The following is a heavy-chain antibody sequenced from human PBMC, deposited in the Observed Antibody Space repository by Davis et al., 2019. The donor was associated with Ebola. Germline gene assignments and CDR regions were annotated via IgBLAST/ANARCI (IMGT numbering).Heavy chain of an antibody. CDR1: GGSISSGGYS. CDR2: IYHSGST. D-gene: IGHD3-3*01. CDR3: ARGRLLEWPPTFYGLDV. J-gene: IGHJ6*04. V-gene: IGHV4-30-2*01. Sequence: SETLSLTCAVSGGSISSGGYSWSWIRQPPGKGLEWIGYIYHSGSTYYNPSLKSRVTISIDTPNKQISLKLSSVTAADTAVYYCARGRLLEWPPTFYGLDVWGKRTAVTVSS.